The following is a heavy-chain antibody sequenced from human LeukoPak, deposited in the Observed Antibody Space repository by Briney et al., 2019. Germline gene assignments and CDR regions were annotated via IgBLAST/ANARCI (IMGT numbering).Heavy chain of an antibody. J-gene: IGHJ4*02. CDR3: AKDQGSGVVVYYFDY. CDR1: GFTFSSHA. CDR2: ISCSGGNT. Sequence: PGGSLRLSCAAPGFTFSSHAMSWVRQAPGKVLEWVSRISCSGGNTNYAETVKGRFTISTDNSKNTLYLQMNSLRAEDTAVYYCAKDQGSGVVVYYFDYWGQGTLVTVSS. D-gene: IGHD2-2*01. V-gene: IGHV3-23*01.